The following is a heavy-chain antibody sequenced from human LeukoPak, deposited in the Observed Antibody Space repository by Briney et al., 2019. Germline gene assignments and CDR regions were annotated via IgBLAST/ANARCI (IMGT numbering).Heavy chain of an antibody. D-gene: IGHD2-2*01. CDR1: GYTFTGYY. J-gene: IGHJ6*02. V-gene: IGHV1-2*02. CDR3: ARDESSIVVVPAAMLTYYYYYGMDV. Sequence: ASVKVSCKASGYTFTGYYMHWVRQAPGQGLEWIGWINPNSGGTNYAQKFQGRVTMTRDTSISTAYMELSRLRSDGTAVYYCARDESSIVVVPAAMLTYYYYYGMDVWGQGTTVTVSS. CDR2: INPNSGGT.